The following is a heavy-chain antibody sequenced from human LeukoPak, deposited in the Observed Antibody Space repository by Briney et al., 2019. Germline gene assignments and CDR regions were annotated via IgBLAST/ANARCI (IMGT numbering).Heavy chain of an antibody. CDR1: GFTFSSYG. J-gene: IGHJ4*02. D-gene: IGHD5-24*01. Sequence: PGRSLRLSCAASGFTFSSYGMHWVRQAPGKGLEWVAVTWYDGGNKYYADSVKGRFTISRDNAKNTLYLQMNSLRAEDTAVYYCAKQMAVDYFDYWGQGTLVTVSS. V-gene: IGHV3-33*06. CDR2: TWYDGGNK. CDR3: AKQMAVDYFDY.